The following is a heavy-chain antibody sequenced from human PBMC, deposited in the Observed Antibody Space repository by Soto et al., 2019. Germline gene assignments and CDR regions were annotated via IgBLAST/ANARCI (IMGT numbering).Heavy chain of an antibody. D-gene: IGHD3-10*01. CDR2: VYYSGST. Sequence: QLQLQESGPGLVKPSETLSLTCTVSGGSISSSNYYWNWIRQPPGKGLEWIGSVYYSGSTYYNPSLKSRVTIFVETSKNQFSLKLNSVTAADTAVYYCAREGSSSQRGFDPWGQGTLVTVSS. J-gene: IGHJ5*02. CDR3: AREGSSSQRGFDP. V-gene: IGHV4-39*01. CDR1: GGSISSSNYY.